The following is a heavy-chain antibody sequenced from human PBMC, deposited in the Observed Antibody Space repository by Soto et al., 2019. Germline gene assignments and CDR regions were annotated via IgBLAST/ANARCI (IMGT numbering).Heavy chain of an antibody. D-gene: IGHD3-9*01. Sequence: GGSLRLSCAASGFTSNSYAMTWVRQAPGKGLEWVSSISSSGVSTYYADSVKGRFTISRDNPKNTLYLQLNSLRAEDTAVYYFAKDGRKVGFLAFDDDKVLFGCYFDFSGRG. CDR3: AKDGRKVGFLAFDDDKVLFGCYFDF. V-gene: IGHV3-23*01. J-gene: IGHJ2*01. CDR2: ISSSGVST. CDR1: GFTSNSYA.